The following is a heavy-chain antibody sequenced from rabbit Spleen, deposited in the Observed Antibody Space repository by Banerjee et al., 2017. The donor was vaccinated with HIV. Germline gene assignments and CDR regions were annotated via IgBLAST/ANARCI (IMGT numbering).Heavy chain of an antibody. Sequence: QEQLVEYGGDLVQPEGSLTLTCTASGFSFSSSYYMCWVRQAPGKWLEWIACIYTTSGGTYYASWAKGRFTLSKTSSTTVTLQMTSLTAAGTAPYFCARNYVNAFDPWGPGTLVTV. V-gene: IGHV1S45*01. D-gene: IGHD1-1*01. CDR2: IYTTSGGT. CDR3: ARNYVNAFDP. J-gene: IGHJ2*01. CDR1: GFSFSSSYY.